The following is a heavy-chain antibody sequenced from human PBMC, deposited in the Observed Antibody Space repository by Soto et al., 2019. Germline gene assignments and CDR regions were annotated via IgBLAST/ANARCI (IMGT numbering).Heavy chain of an antibody. V-gene: IGHV1-69*13. J-gene: IGHJ4*02. CDR1: GYTFTSYG. CDR3: ARGLQGSGYYALDY. CDR2: IIPIFGTA. Sequence: SVKVSCKASGYTFTSYGISWVRQAPGQGLEWMGGIIPIFGTANYAQKFQGRVTITADESTSTAYMELSSLRSEDTAVYYCARGLQGSGYYALDYWGQGTLVTVSS. D-gene: IGHD3-22*01.